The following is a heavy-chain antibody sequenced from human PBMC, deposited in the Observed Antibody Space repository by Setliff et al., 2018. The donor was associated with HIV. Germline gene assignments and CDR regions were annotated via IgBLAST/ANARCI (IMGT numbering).Heavy chain of an antibody. Sequence: GGSLRLSCAASGFTFSSAWMIWVRQAPGKGLEWVSYISSTGSSNNGGKTYYADSEKGRFTISRDNSKNTLYLQMNSLRAADTAVYYCAKDAFPVSNTWYGGIDCWGQGTLVTVSS. D-gene: IGHD6-13*01. CDR2: ISSTGSSNNGGKT. CDR3: AKDAFPVSNTWYGGIDC. CDR1: GFTFSSAW. J-gene: IGHJ4*02. V-gene: IGHV3-23*01.